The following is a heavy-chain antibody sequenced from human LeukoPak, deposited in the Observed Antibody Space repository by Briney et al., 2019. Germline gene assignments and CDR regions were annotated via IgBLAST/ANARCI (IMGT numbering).Heavy chain of an antibody. CDR1: GGSISGYY. Sequence: NPSETLSLTCTVSGGSISGYYWSWIRQPPGKGLEWIGYIYYSGSTNYNPSLKSRVTISVDTSKNQFSLKLSSVTAADTAVYYCARASVTTSYWYFDLWGRGTLVTVSS. V-gene: IGHV4-59*08. CDR3: ARASVTTSYWYFDL. D-gene: IGHD4-17*01. CDR2: IYYSGST. J-gene: IGHJ2*01.